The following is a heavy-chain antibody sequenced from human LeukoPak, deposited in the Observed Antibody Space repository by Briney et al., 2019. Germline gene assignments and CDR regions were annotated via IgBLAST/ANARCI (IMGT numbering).Heavy chain of an antibody. V-gene: IGHV3-23*01. CDR3: ANGNGQRFLEWLHETYFDY. D-gene: IGHD3-3*01. Sequence: TGGSLRLSCAASGFTFSSYPMSWGRETPGKGLEWVSAISGGGFNTYYADSVKGGFSISRDNSKNTLYLQMNSLRAEVTAVYYCANGNGQRFLEWLHETYFDYRGQGTLVTVSS. J-gene: IGHJ4*02. CDR1: GFTFSSYP. CDR2: ISGGGFNT.